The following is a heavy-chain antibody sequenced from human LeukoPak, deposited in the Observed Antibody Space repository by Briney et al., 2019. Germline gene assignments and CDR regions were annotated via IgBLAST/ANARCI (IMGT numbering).Heavy chain of an antibody. CDR3: ARVSRLWWARDI. J-gene: IGHJ3*02. Sequence: PSETLSLTCAVYGGSFSAYYWSWIRQPPGKGLEWIGEINHSGSTNYNPSLKSRVNISVDTFKNQFSLKLSSVTAADTAVYYCARVSRLWWARDIWGQGTMVTVSS. CDR1: GGSFSAYY. CDR2: INHSGST. V-gene: IGHV4-34*01. D-gene: IGHD2-21*01.